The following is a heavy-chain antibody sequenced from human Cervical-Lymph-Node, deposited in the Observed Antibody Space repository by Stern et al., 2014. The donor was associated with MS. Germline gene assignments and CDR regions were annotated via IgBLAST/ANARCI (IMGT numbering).Heavy chain of an antibody. D-gene: IGHD3-16*01. CDR3: AHRGYTFGSGFDY. J-gene: IGHJ4*02. V-gene: IGHV2-5*09. CDR1: GFSLDTTGAG. Sequence: QVTLRESVPTVVKPTQTLTLTCTFSGFSLDTTGAGVGWIRQPPGKALEWLALIYWDDDKRYRPSLQSRLTISKDTSKNEVVLKLTNVHPVDTATYYCAHRGYTFGSGFDYWGQGTLVAVSS. CDR2: IYWDDDK.